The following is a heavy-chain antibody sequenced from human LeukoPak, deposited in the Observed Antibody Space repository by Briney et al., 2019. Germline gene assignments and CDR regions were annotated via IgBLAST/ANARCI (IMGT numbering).Heavy chain of an antibody. J-gene: IGHJ6*03. V-gene: IGHV3-33*01. D-gene: IGHD3-3*01. CDR2: IWYDGSNK. Sequence: GGSLRLSCAASGSTFSSYGMHWVRQAPGKGLEWVAVIWYDGSNKYYADSVKGRFTISRDNSKNTLYLQMNSLRAEDTAVYYCARDSVRFLEWLLSSYYHYYMDVWGKGTTVTVSS. CDR3: ARDSVRFLEWLLSSYYHYYMDV. CDR1: GSTFSSYG.